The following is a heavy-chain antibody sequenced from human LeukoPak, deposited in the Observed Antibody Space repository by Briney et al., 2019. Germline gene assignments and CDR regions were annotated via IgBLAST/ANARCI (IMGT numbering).Heavy chain of an antibody. CDR2: INHSGST. CDR3: ARGVGRGYSYGDFDY. Sequence: SETLSLTCAVYGGSFSGYYWSWLRQPPGKGLEWIGEINHSGSTNYNPSLKSRVTISVDTSKNQFSLKLSSVTAADTAVYYCARGVGRGYSYGDFDYWGQGTLVTVSS. V-gene: IGHV4-34*01. J-gene: IGHJ4*02. CDR1: GGSFSGYY. D-gene: IGHD5-18*01.